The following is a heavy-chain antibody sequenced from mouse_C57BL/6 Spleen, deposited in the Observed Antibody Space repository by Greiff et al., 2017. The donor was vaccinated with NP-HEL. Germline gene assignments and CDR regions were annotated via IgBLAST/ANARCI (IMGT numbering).Heavy chain of an antibody. CDR2: ISSGSSTI. Sequence: EVQGVESGGGLVKPGGSLKLSCAASGFTFSDYGMHWVRQAPEKGLEWVAYISSGSSTIYYADTVKGRFTISRDNAKNTLFLQMTSLRSEDTAMYYCARDSSYSYWYFDVWGTGTTVTVSS. CDR1: GFTFSDYG. V-gene: IGHV5-17*01. D-gene: IGHD1-1*01. J-gene: IGHJ1*03. CDR3: ARDSSYSYWYFDV.